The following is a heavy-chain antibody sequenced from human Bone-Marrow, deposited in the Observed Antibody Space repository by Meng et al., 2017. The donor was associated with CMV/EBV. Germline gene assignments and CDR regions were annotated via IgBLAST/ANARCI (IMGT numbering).Heavy chain of an antibody. Sequence: GGSLRLSCAASGFTFSSYGIHWVRQAPGKGLEWVSRINSDGSSTSYADSVKGRFTISRDNAKNTLYLQMNSLRAEDTAVYSCARAGGYYYYGMDVWGQGTTVTVSS. J-gene: IGHJ6*02. CDR1: GFTFSSYG. CDR3: ARAGGYYYYGMDV. CDR2: INSDGSST. D-gene: IGHD3-10*01. V-gene: IGHV3-74*01.